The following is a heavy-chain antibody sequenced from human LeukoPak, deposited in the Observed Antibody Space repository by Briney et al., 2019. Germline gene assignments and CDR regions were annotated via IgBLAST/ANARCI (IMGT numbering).Heavy chain of an antibody. CDR2: IYYSGST. CDR3: ARPKYPSVPLFDY. Sequence: SETLSLTCTVSGGSISSYYWSWIRQPPGKGLEWIGYIYYSGSTNYNPSLKSRVTISVDTSKNQFSLKLSSVTAADTAVNYCARPKYPSVPLFDYWGQGTLVTVSS. D-gene: IGHD6-6*01. J-gene: IGHJ4*02. V-gene: IGHV4-59*08. CDR1: GGSISSYY.